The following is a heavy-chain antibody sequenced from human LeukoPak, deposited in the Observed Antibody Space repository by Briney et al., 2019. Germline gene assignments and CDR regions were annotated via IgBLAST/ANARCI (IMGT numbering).Heavy chain of an antibody. CDR3: ARERRVVTILYYYYYYMDV. Sequence: SETLSLTCAVCGGSFSGYYWSWICQPPGKGLEWIGEINHSGSTNYNPSLKSRVTISVDTSKNQFSLKLSSVTAADTAVYYCARERRVVTILYYYYYYMDVWGKGTTVTVSS. J-gene: IGHJ6*03. D-gene: IGHD3-3*01. CDR1: GGSFSGYY. V-gene: IGHV4-34*01. CDR2: INHSGST.